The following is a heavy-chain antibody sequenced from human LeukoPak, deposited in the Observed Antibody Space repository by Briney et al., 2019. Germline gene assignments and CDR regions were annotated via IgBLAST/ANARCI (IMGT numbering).Heavy chain of an antibody. Sequence: GGSLRLSCADSGFTVSSNYMRWVRQAPGKGLEWVSVIYSGGSTHYADSVKGRFTISRDNSKNTLYLQMNSLGAEDTAVYYCAKDPPLYFDWPEGYFQHWGQGTLVTVSS. J-gene: IGHJ1*01. CDR1: GFTVSSNY. CDR2: IYSGGST. CDR3: AKDPPLYFDWPEGYFQH. D-gene: IGHD3-9*01. V-gene: IGHV3-66*01.